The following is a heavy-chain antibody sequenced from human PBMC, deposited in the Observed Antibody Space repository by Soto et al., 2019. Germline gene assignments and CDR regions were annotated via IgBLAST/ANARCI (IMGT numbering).Heavy chain of an antibody. CDR3: AREGVETSTPWLDP. D-gene: IGHD4-4*01. J-gene: IGHJ5*02. CDR2: MNTNTNTT. Sequence: VQLVQSGAEVKKPGASVKVSCKASGYTFTTNYINWVRQAPGQGLEWIGWMNTNTNTTDSAELFDGRVSMTWDTSISTAYMQLNSLKIDDPSVYYCAREGVETSTPWLDPWGQGTLVTVSS. V-gene: IGHV1-8*01. CDR1: GYTFTTNY.